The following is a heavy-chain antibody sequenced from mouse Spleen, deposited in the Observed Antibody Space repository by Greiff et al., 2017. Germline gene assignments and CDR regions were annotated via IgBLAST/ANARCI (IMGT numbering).Heavy chain of an antibody. CDR1: GFTFSDFY. CDR3: ARDYYGSSYGGFAY. Sequence: EVKLMESGGGLVQSGRSLRLSCATSGFTFSDFYMEWVRQAPGKGLEWIAASRNKANDYTTEYSASVKGRFIVSRDTSQSILYLQMNALRAEDTAIYYCARDYYGSSYGGFAYWGQGTLVTVSA. CDR2: SRNKANDYTT. J-gene: IGHJ3*01. V-gene: IGHV7-1*01. D-gene: IGHD1-1*01.